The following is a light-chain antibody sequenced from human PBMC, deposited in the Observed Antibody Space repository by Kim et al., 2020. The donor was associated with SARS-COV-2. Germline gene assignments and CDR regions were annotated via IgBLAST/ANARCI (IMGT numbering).Light chain of an antibody. V-gene: IGKV4-1*01. CDR1: QSVLNSSNNKNY. CDR3: QQYYTPPYT. Sequence: RSTINCTSSQSVLNSSNNKNYLACYQQKPGQPPKLLIYWASTRESGVPDRLSGSGSRTDFTLTISSLQAEDVAVYSCQQYYTPPYTFGQGTKLVI. CDR2: WAS. J-gene: IGKJ2*01.